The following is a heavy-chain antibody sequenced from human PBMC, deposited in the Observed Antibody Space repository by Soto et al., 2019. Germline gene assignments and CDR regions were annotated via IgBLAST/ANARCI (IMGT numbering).Heavy chain of an antibody. CDR1: GGSISSSNW. V-gene: IGHV4-4*02. D-gene: IGHD3-3*01. CDR2: IYHSGST. J-gene: IGHJ5*02. Sequence: SETRSRTCAVSGGSISSSNWWSFFRQPPGKGLEWIGEIYHSGSTNYNPSLKSRVTISVDKSKNQFSLKLSSVTAADTAVYYCARDTTIFGVVTYNWFDPWGQGTLVT. CDR3: ARDTTIFGVVTYNWFDP.